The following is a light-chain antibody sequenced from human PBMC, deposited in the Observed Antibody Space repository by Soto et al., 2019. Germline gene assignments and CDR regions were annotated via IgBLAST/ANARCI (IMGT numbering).Light chain of an antibody. Sequence: EIVLTQSPGTLSLSPGERVTLSCRASQSVTSNYLAWYQQKPGQAPRPLIYGASSRAPGIPDRFSGSGSGTDFSLTISRLEPEDFAVYYCQQYGSSPITFGQGTRLEIK. CDR1: QSVTSNY. CDR3: QQYGSSPIT. V-gene: IGKV3-20*01. J-gene: IGKJ5*01. CDR2: GAS.